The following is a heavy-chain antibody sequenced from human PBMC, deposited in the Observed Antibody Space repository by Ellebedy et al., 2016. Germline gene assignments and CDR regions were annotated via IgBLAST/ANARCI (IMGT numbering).Heavy chain of an antibody. CDR3: ARKRSESDSSHDAFDV. V-gene: IGHV4-59*12. J-gene: IGHJ3*01. D-gene: IGHD6-6*01. CDR1: GGSLSTSY. Sequence: SETLSLXXTVSGGSLSTSYWSWVRQPPGKGLEWIGYIYYSGSASYNPSLKSRVTVSVDTSKSQVSLKLRSVTAADTAVYYCARKRSESDSSHDAFDVWGQGAMVSVSS. CDR2: IYYSGSA.